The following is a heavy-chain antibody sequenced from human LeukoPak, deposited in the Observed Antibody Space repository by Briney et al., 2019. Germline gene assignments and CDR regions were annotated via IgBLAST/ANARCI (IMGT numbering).Heavy chain of an antibody. J-gene: IGHJ4*02. CDR3: ARANFLYCSSTTCLFDY. CDR2: INPNDGDT. CDR1: GYTFTYYY. Sequence: ASVKVSCKASGYTFTYYYMHWVRQAPGQGFEWMGWINPNDGDTKYAQKFQGRVTMTRDTSISTAHMEVSRLRSDDTAVYYCARANFLYCSSTTCLFDYWGQGTLATVSS. V-gene: IGHV1-2*02. D-gene: IGHD2-2*01.